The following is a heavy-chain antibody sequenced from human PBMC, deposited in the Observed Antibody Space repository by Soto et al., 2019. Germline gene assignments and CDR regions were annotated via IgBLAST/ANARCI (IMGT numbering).Heavy chain of an antibody. V-gene: IGHV3-33*01. CDR3: ARALQYCSSTSCFEYYYYGMDV. J-gene: IGHJ6*02. Sequence: QVQLVESGGGVVQPGRSLRLSCAASGFTFSSYGMHWVRQAPGKGLEWVAVIWYDGSNKYYADSVKGRFTISRDNSKNTLYLQMTSLRAEDTAVYYCARALQYCSSTSCFEYYYYGMDVWGQGTTVTVSS. CDR2: IWYDGSNK. D-gene: IGHD2-2*01. CDR1: GFTFSSYG.